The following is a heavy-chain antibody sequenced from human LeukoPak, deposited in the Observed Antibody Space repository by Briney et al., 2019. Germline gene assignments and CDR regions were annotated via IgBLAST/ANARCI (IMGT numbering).Heavy chain of an antibody. D-gene: IGHD2-15*01. CDR2: IIPIFGTA. J-gene: IGHJ3*02. Sequence: ASVKVSCKASGGTFSSYAISWVRQAPGQGLEWMGGIIPIFGTANYAQKFQGRVTITADESTSTAYMELSSLRSEDTAVYYCARDLRGYCSGGSCDAFDIWGQGTVVTVSS. CDR3: ARDLRGYCSGGSCDAFDI. V-gene: IGHV1-69*13. CDR1: GGTFSSYA.